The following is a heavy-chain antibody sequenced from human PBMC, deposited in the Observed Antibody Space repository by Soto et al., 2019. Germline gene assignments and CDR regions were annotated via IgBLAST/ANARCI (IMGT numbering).Heavy chain of an antibody. V-gene: IGHV3-30*03. CDR2: ISYDGGLQ. CDR1: GFTFTSYG. D-gene: IGHD5-18*01. CDR3: VSDRGYCDASVPYS. Sequence: QAHLVESGGGVVQPGRSLRLSCAASGFTFTSYGMHWVRQAPGTRLEWVAVISYDGGLQHYADSVKGRFTISRDNSKNMLLLQMNSLRPEDTAVYYCVSDRGYCDASVPYSWGQGTLVSVSS. J-gene: IGHJ4*02.